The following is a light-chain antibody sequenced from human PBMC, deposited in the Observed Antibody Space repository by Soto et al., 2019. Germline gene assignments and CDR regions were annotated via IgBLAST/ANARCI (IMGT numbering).Light chain of an antibody. J-gene: IGKJ2*01. CDR3: HQTYSGHT. CDR2: GAS. V-gene: IGKV1-39*01. Sequence: DIQMTQSPSSLSASIGDRVTITCRASQSISTYLNWYRQEPEKAPELLIYGASSLQSGVPSRFSGSGSGTDFTLTISSLQPEDFATYYCHQTYSGHTFGQGTKLDFK. CDR1: QSISTY.